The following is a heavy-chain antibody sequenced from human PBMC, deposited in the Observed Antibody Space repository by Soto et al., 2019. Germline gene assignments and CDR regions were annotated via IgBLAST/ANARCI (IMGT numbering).Heavy chain of an antibody. J-gene: IGHJ3*02. CDR2: ISYEGSNK. Sequence: QVQLVESGVGVVQPGRSLRISCAASGFTFSDHGMHWVRQAPGNGLEWVTAISYEGSNKYYAYSVKGRFTISRDNSKNTVYLHMNSLRVEDSAVYYCAKGWHGYSSGWFAFDIWGQGTMVTVSS. D-gene: IGHD6-25*01. CDR3: AKGWHGYSSGWFAFDI. V-gene: IGHV3-30*18. CDR1: GFTFSDHG.